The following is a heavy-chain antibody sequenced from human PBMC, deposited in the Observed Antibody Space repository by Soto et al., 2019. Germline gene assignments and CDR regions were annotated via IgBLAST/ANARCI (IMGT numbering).Heavy chain of an antibody. J-gene: IGHJ6*03. CDR3: ARNLKPLRYYYYYMDV. V-gene: IGHV3-66*01. CDR2: IYSGGST. CDR1: GFTLSSNY. Sequence: GGSLRLSCAASGFTLSSNYMSWVRPAPGKGLEWVSVIYSGGSTYYADSVKGRFTISRDNSKNTLYLQMNSLRAEDTAVYYCARNLKPLRYYYYYMDVWGKGTTVTVSS.